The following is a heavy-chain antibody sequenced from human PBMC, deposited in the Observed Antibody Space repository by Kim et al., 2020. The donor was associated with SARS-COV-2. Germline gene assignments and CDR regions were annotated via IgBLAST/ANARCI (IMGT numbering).Heavy chain of an antibody. CDR1: GFTFSSYS. CDR3: ASLSVGYDFWSGYYSFDY. Sequence: GGSLRLSCAASGFTFSSYSMNWVRQAPGKGLEWVSYISSSSSTIYYADSVKGRFTISRDNAKNSLYLQMNSLRDEDTAVYYCASLSVGYDFWSGYYSFDYWGQGTLVTVSS. J-gene: IGHJ4*02. CDR2: ISSSSSTI. V-gene: IGHV3-48*02. D-gene: IGHD3-3*01.